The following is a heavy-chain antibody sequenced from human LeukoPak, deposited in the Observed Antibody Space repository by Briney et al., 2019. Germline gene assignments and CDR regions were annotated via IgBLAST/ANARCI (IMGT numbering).Heavy chain of an antibody. J-gene: IGHJ4*02. Sequence: ASVKVSCKASGYTFTSYGISWVRQAPGQGLEWMGWISGYNGNTNYAQKLQGRVTMTTDTSTSTAYVELRSLRSDDTAVFYCARDQSFGAGSYQDYWGQGTLVTVSP. CDR1: GYTFTSYG. D-gene: IGHD3-10*01. CDR2: ISGYNGNT. V-gene: IGHV1-18*01. CDR3: ARDQSFGAGSYQDY.